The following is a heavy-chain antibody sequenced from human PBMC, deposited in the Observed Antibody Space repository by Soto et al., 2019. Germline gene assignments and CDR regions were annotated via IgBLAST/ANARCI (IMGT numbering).Heavy chain of an antibody. V-gene: IGHV1-69*13. J-gene: IGHJ6*02. Sequence: GASVKVSCKASGGTFNNYPITWARQAPGQGLEWTGGSIPIFGTANYAQKFQGRVTISVDESTSTAYMELSSLRSEDTAVYYCARGRGYSGDDHYYYFDMDVWGQGTTVTVSS. D-gene: IGHD5-12*01. CDR2: SIPIFGTA. CDR3: ARGRGYSGDDHYYYFDMDV. CDR1: GGTFNNYP.